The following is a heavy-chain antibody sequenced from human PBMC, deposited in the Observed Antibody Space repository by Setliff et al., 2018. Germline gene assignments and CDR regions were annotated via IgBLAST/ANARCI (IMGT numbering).Heavy chain of an antibody. CDR3: LSSRFSSWYYYYGMDV. CDR2: IYYSGST. CDR1: GGSISSSSYY. J-gene: IGHJ6*02. D-gene: IGHD6-13*01. V-gene: IGHV4-39*07. Sequence: SSETLSLTCTVSGGSISSSSYYWGWIRQPPGKGLEWIGSIYYSGSTYYNPSLKSRVTISVDTSKNQFSLKLSSVTAADTAVYYCLSSRFSSWYYYYGMDVWGQGTTVTVSS.